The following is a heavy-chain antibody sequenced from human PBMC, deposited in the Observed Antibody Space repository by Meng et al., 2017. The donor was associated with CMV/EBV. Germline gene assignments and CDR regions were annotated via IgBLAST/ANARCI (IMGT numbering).Heavy chain of an antibody. CDR1: GGSISSYY. D-gene: IGHD3-3*01. CDR2: IYYSGST. J-gene: IGHJ6*02. V-gene: IGHV4-59*01. CDR3: ARDWITIFDYYYGMDV. Sequence: SETLSLTCTVSGGSISSYYWSWIRQPPGKGLEWIGYIYYSGSTNFNPSLKSRVTISVDTSKNQFSLKLSSVTAADTAVYYCARDWITIFDYYYGMDVWGQGTTVTVSS.